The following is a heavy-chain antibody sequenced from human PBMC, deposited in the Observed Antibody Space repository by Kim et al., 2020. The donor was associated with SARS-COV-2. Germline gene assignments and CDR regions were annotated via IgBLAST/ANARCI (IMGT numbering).Heavy chain of an antibody. V-gene: IGHV3-66*01. J-gene: IGHJ3*02. D-gene: IGHD3-3*01. Sequence: GSTYYADSVKGRFTISRDNSKNTLYLQMNSLRAEDTAVYYCASGRFLEIWGQGTMVTVSS. CDR3: ASGRFLEI. CDR2: GST.